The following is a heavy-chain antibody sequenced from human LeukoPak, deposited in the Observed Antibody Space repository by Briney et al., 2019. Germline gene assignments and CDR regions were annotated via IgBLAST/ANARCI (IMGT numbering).Heavy chain of an antibody. J-gene: IGHJ4*02. Sequence: PSETLSLTCTVSGGSISSSSYYWGWIRQPPGKGLEWIGSIYYSGSTYYNPSLKSRVTISVDTSKNQFSLKLSSVTAADTAVYYCASPSGARTPGYSSGWVPRWGQGTLVTVSS. CDR2: IYYSGST. V-gene: IGHV4-39*07. D-gene: IGHD6-19*01. CDR1: GGSISSSSYY. CDR3: ASPSGARTPGYSSGWVPR.